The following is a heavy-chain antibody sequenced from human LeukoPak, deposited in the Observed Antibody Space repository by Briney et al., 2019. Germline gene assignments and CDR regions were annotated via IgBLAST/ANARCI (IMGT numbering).Heavy chain of an antibody. D-gene: IGHD2-2*01. J-gene: IGHJ5*02. CDR2: ISAYNGNT. V-gene: IGHV1-18*04. Sequence: ASVKVSCKASGYTFTGYYMHWVRQAPGQGLEWMGWISAYNGNTNYAQKLQGRVTMTTDTSTSTAYMELRSLRSDDTAVYYCARDSCSSTSCYLGWFDPWGQGTLVTVSS. CDR1: GYTFTGYY. CDR3: ARDSCSSTSCYLGWFDP.